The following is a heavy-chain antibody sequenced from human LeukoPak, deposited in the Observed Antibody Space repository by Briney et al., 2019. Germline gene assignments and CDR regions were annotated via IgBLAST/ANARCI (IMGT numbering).Heavy chain of an antibody. D-gene: IGHD3-22*01. J-gene: IGHJ4*02. CDR3: AKDPYYYDSSGYYLLGPFDY. CDR1: GFTFSSYA. V-gene: IGHV3-23*01. CDR2: ISGSGGST. Sequence: GGSLRLSCAASGFTFSSYAMSWVRQAPGKGLEWVSAISGSGGSTCYADSVKGRFTISRDNSKNTLYLQMNSLRAEDTAVYYCAKDPYYYDSSGYYLLGPFDYWGQGTLVTVSS.